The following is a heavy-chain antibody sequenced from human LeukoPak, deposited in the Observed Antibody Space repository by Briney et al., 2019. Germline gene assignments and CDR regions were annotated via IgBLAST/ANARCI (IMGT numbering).Heavy chain of an antibody. J-gene: IGHJ4*02. V-gene: IGHV1-46*01. D-gene: IGHD6-19*01. CDR3: ARGRGREQWLPTGQFYDY. CDR1: GYTFTSYY. Sequence: GASVKVSCKASGYTFTSYYMHWVRQAPGQGLEWMGIINPNGGTTYYAQKFRGRVTMTRDMSTSTFYMELSSLGSEDTAIYYCARGRGREQWLPTGQFYDYWGQGDLVTVSS. CDR2: INPNGGTT.